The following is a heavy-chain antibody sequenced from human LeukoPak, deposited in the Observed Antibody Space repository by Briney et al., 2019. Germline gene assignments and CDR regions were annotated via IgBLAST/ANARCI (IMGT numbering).Heavy chain of an antibody. D-gene: IGHD3-22*01. CDR1: GGSISSYY. Sequence: SETLSLTCTVSGGSISSYYWSWIRQPPGKGLEWIGYIYYSGSTNYNPSLKSRVTTSVDTSKNQFSLKLSSVTAADTAVYYCARRNYDSSGYFYFDYWGQGTLVTVSS. CDR3: ARRNYDSSGYFYFDY. CDR2: IYYSGST. V-gene: IGHV4-59*01. J-gene: IGHJ4*02.